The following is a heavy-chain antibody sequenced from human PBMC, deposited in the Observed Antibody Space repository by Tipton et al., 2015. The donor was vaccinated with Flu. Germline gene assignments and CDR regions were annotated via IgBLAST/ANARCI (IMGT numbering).Heavy chain of an antibody. D-gene: IGHD1-1*01. CDR2: TSYSGNT. CDR1: GASITNYY. CDR3: ARNKGTGYEDF. J-gene: IGHJ4*02. V-gene: IGHV4-59*01. Sequence: TLSLTCTVSGASITNYYWTWIRQPPGKPLEWFGYTSYSGNTNFNPSLRSRVSMSVDASKSQFSLKMTSLSAADTATYFCARNKGTGYEDFWGQGTLVTVSS.